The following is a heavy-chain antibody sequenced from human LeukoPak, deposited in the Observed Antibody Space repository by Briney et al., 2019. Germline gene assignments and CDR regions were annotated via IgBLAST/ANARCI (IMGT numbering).Heavy chain of an antibody. Sequence: SGTLSLTCTVSGGSISDNNWWRFGRQPPGKGLESIGEIYHSGSTNYNPSLRSRVTISVDKSKNQFSLRLTSVTAAVTAVYYCASQKSGGYNTQTFDPWGQRTLVTVSS. CDR1: GGSISDNNW. V-gene: IGHV4-4*02. D-gene: IGHD1-14*01. CDR2: IYHSGST. J-gene: IGHJ5*02. CDR3: ASQKSGGYNTQTFDP.